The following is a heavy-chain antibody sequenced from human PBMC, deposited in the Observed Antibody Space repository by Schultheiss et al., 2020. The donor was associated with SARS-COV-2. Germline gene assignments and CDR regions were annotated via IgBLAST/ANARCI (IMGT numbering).Heavy chain of an antibody. CDR1: GGSISSYY. J-gene: IGHJ4*02. Sequence: SETLSLTCTVSGGSISSYYWSWIRQPPGKGLEWIGYNPSLKSRVTISVDTSKNQFSLKLSSVTAADTAVYYCARGLPFWSGYYARMGWYFDYWGQGTLVTVSS. CDR3: ARGLPFWSGYYARMGWYFDY. V-gene: IGHV4-59*01. D-gene: IGHD3-3*01.